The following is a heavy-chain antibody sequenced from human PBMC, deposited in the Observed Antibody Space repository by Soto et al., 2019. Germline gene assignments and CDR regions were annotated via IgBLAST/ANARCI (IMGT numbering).Heavy chain of an antibody. Sequence: GASVKVSCKASGGTFSSYAISWVRQAPGQGREWMGGIIPIFGTANYAQKFQGRVTITADESTSTAYMELSSLRSEDTAVYYCARGNWNDVYWFDPWGQGTLVTVSS. CDR2: IIPIFGTA. V-gene: IGHV1-69*13. CDR1: GGTFSSYA. J-gene: IGHJ5*02. D-gene: IGHD1-1*01. CDR3: ARGNWNDVYWFDP.